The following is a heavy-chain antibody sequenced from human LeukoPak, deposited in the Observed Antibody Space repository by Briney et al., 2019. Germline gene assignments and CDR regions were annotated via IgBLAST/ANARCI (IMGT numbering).Heavy chain of an antibody. J-gene: IGHJ4*02. D-gene: IGHD2-15*01. Sequence: PGGSLRLSCAASGVTFSGNAMSWVRQVPGRGLEWVSGVGGEEKTHYADVVRGRFTISRDNARNTVLLQMNSLTGEDVCVYYCAKYLSWWVPADDWGQGVLVTVSS. CDR3: AKYLSWWVPADD. V-gene: IGHV3-23*01. CDR1: GVTFSGNA. CDR2: VGGEEKT.